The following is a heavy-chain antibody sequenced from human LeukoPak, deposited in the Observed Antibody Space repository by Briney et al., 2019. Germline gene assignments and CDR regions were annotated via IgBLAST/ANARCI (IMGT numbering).Heavy chain of an antibody. Sequence: PGGSLRLSCAASGFTFSSYSMNWVRQAPGKGLEWVSSISSSSSYIYYADSVKGRFTISRDNAKNSLYLQMNSLGAEETAVYYCARGGGNYDFWSGSRDAFDIWGQGTMVTVSS. CDR3: ARGGGNYDFWSGSRDAFDI. J-gene: IGHJ3*02. D-gene: IGHD3-3*01. CDR2: ISSSSSYI. CDR1: GFTFSSYS. V-gene: IGHV3-21*01.